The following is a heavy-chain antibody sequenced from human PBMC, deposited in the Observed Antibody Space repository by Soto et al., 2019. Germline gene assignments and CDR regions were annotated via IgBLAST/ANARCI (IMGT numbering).Heavy chain of an antibody. J-gene: IGHJ6*03. V-gene: IGHV1-46*01. CDR1: GYTFTSYY. D-gene: IGHD3-3*01. Sequence: ASVKVSCKASGYTFTSYYMHWVRQAPGQGLEWMGIINPSGGSTSYAQKFQGRVTMTRDTSTSTVYMELSSLRAEDTAVYYCARELKGYDFWSGHYYYYYMDVWGKGTTVTVSS. CDR3: ARELKGYDFWSGHYYYYYMDV. CDR2: INPSGGST.